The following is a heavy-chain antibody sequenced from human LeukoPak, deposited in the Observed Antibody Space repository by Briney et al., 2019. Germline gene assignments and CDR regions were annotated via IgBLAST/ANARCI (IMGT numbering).Heavy chain of an antibody. D-gene: IGHD5-18*01. CDR1: GGTFSSYA. CDR3: ARAVGLWLPQLDY. Sequence: SVKVSCKASGGTFSSYAISWVRQAPGQGLEWMGRIIPILGIANYARKFQGRVTITADKSTSTAYMELSSLRSEDTAVYYCARAVGLWLPQLDYWGQGTLVTVSS. CDR2: IIPILGIA. V-gene: IGHV1-69*04. J-gene: IGHJ4*02.